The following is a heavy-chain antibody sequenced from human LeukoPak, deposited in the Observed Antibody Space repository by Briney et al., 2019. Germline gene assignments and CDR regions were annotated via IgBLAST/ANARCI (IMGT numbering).Heavy chain of an antibody. CDR2: IRSKTDGGTT. CDR3: TTRSHDYSNLGGSA. CDR1: GFTFSNAW. Sequence: MAGGSLRLSCAASGFTFSNAWVNWVRQAPGKGLEGIGRIRSKTDGGTTDYAAPVKGRFTISRDDSKNTPYLQMNSLKTEDTAVYYCTTRSHDYSNLGGSACGQGTLVTVSS. D-gene: IGHD4-11*01. J-gene: IGHJ5*02. V-gene: IGHV3-15*01.